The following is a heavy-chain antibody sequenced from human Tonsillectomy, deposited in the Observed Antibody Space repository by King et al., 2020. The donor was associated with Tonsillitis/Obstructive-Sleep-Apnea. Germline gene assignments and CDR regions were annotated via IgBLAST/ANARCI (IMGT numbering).Heavy chain of an antibody. J-gene: IGHJ6*02. CDR2: ITINGGST. V-gene: IGHV3-64D*06. D-gene: IGHD1-20*01. CDR3: VTGIKWNPDGMDG. Sequence: DVQLVESGGGLVQPGGSLRLSCSASGFTFSGYAMHWVRQAPGKGLQYVSAITINGGSTDYADSVKGRFTISRDNSKNTLYLQMSSLRPEDTAVYYCVTGIKWNPDGMDGWGQGTTVTVSS. CDR1: GFTFSGYA.